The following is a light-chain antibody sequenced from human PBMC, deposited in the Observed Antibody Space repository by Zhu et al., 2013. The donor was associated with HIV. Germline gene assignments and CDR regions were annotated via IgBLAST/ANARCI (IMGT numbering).Light chain of an antibody. CDR1: QSVASSN. CDR3: QQYGNSPWT. CDR2: AVS. J-gene: IGKJ1*01. Sequence: EIVLTQSPGTLSLSPGERATLSCRASQSVASSNLAWYQQKPGQAPRLLLYAVSVRATGVPDRVSGRGSGRNFILSISRLEPEDFAVYYCQQYGNSPWTFGQGTKVEIK. V-gene: IGKV3-20*01.